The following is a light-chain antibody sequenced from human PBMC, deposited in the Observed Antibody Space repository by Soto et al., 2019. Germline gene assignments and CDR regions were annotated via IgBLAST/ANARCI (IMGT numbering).Light chain of an antibody. CDR1: QSVSSY. CDR3: QQYNRWPAS. Sequence: ESVLTQSPGTLSVSPGERVILSCRASQSVSSYLAWYQQKPGQAPRLLIYETSTRAAGFPARFSGSGSGTEFTLTISSLQSEDFAIYYCQQYNRWPASFGQGTKVDIK. J-gene: IGKJ1*01. V-gene: IGKV3-15*01. CDR2: ETS.